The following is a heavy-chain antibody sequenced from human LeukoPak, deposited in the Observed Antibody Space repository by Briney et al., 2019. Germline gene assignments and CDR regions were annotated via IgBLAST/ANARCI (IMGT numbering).Heavy chain of an antibody. J-gene: IGHJ4*02. CDR1: GLTFSDYA. CDR2: ITSGFTP. Sequence: GGSLRPSCAASGLTFSDYAMSWFRQAPGKGLEWVSGITSGFTPHYADSVKGRFTISRDNSKNTFHLQLNSLRAEDTAVYYCAKDYSDSRVADVFFEYWGQGTLVTVSS. D-gene: IGHD2-15*01. CDR3: AKDYSDSRVADVFFEY. V-gene: IGHV3-23*01.